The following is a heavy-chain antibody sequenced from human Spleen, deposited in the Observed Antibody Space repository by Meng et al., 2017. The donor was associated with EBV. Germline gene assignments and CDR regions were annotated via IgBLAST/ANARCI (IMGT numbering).Heavy chain of an antibody. D-gene: IGHD2-2*01. V-gene: IGHV4-34*01. CDR3: ARGQWVGVPAARGRRGWFDP. J-gene: IGHJ5*02. Sequence: QGGSVICEPSVSLPLHCPVCGGAFSGYYRSWIRQPPGKGLEWIGEINHSGSSNYNPSLKSRVTISVDTSKTQFSLKLSSVTAADTAVYYCARGQWVGVPAARGRRGWFDPWGKGTLVTVSS. CDR1: GGAFSGYY. CDR2: INHSGSS.